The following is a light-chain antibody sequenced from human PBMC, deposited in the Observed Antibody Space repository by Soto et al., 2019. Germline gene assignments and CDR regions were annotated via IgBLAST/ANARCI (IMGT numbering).Light chain of an antibody. CDR1: QSVGSS. V-gene: IGKV3-11*01. Sequence: EVVLTQSPATLSLSPGERATLSCRASQSVGSSLAWYQQRPGQAPRLLIYDASNRATGIPARFSGSGSGTDFTLTISSPEPEDFGVYYCQQRSNWPPLTFGGGTKVEIK. CDR3: QQRSNWPPLT. J-gene: IGKJ4*01. CDR2: DAS.